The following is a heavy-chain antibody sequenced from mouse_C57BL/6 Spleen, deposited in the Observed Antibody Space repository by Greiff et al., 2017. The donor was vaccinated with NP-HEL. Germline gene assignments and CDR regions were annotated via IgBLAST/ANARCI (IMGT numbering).Heavy chain of an antibody. D-gene: IGHD3-2*02. CDR1: GYSITRGYD. J-gene: IGHJ3*01. V-gene: IGHV3-1*01. Sequence: EVKLMESGPGMVKPSQSLSLTCTVTGYSITRGYDWHWIRHFPGNKLEWLGYISYSDSTYSNPSLKSRISITHDTSKNHFFLKLNSVTTEDTATYYCARDGEDSSGYWFAYWGQGTLVTVSA. CDR3: ARDGEDSSGYWFAY. CDR2: ISYSDST.